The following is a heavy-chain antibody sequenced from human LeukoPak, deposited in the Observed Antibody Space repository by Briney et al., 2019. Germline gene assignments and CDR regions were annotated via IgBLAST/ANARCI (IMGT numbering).Heavy chain of an antibody. V-gene: IGHV3-74*01. CDR3: ARGRNGFFDY. CDR1: GFTFSSSW. D-gene: IGHD5-24*01. J-gene: IGHJ4*01. CDR2: INGDGGRT. Sequence: GGSLTLSCAASGFTFSSSWMHWVRQAPGKGLVWVSQINGDGGRTRYADSVKGRLTISRDNAKNTVYLQMNSLRTDDTAMYYCARGRNGFFDYWGYGTVVTVSS.